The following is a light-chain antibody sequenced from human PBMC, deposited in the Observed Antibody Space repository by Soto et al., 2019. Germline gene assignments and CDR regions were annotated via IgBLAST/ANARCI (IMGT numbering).Light chain of an antibody. V-gene: IGKV3-15*01. CDR1: QSVSSN. CDR2: GAS. Sequence: EIVMTQSPATLSVSPGERATLSCRASQSVSSNLAWYQQKPGQAPSLLIYGASTRATGIPARLSGSGSGTEFTLTISSLQSEDFAVYYCQQYTNWPVTFGGGTKVAIK. CDR3: QQYTNWPVT. J-gene: IGKJ4*01.